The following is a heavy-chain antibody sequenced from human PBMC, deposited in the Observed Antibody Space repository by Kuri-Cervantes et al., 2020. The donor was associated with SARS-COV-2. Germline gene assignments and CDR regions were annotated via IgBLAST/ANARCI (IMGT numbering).Heavy chain of an antibody. Sequence: GESLKISCKASGFRSGIHAMHWVRQAPGKGLEWLSFISFDGDKTYYADSVRGRFTISRDNSENTVSLQMNSLRPEDTAVYYCARDRETTWYYGMDVWGQGTTVTVSS. V-gene: IGHV3-30-3*01. D-gene: IGHD1-14*01. CDR1: GFRSGIHA. CDR2: ISFDGDKT. J-gene: IGHJ6*02. CDR3: ARDRETTWYYGMDV.